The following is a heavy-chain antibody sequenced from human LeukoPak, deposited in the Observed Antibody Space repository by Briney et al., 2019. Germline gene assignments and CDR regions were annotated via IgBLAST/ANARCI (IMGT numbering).Heavy chain of an antibody. CDR2: INPNSGGT. V-gene: IGHV1-2*02. Sequence: ASVKVSCKASGYTFTGYYMHWVRQAPGQGLEWMGWINPNSGGTNYAQKFQGRVTMTRDTSISTAYMQLSSLRSEDTAVYYCARAISPVAYYGMDVWGQGTTVTVSS. J-gene: IGHJ6*02. D-gene: IGHD3-3*01. CDR3: ARAISPVAYYGMDV. CDR1: GYTFTGYY.